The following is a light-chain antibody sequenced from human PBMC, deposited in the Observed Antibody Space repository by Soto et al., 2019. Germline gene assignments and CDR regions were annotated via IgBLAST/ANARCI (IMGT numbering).Light chain of an antibody. Sequence: EIVLTQSPGTLSLSPGERATLSCRASQSVTSNYLAWYQQKPGQAPRLLIYGASSRATGIPDRFSGSGSGTDFTLTITRLEPEDFAVYYCQQYGFSLWTFGQGTKVEIK. CDR1: QSVTSNY. CDR2: GAS. J-gene: IGKJ1*01. V-gene: IGKV3-20*01. CDR3: QQYGFSLWT.